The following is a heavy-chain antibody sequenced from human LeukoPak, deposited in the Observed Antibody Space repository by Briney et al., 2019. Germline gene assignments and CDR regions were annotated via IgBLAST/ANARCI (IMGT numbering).Heavy chain of an antibody. D-gene: IGHD6-6*01. J-gene: IGHJ4*02. CDR1: GFTFSSYS. Sequence: PGGSLRLSCAASGFTFSSYSMNWVRQAPGKGLEWVSSISSSSSYIYYADSVKGRFTISRDNAKNSLYLQMNSLRAEDTAVYYCASITYSSSSPADSFDYWGQGTLVTVSS. CDR2: ISSSSSYI. CDR3: ASITYSSSSPADSFDY. V-gene: IGHV3-21*01.